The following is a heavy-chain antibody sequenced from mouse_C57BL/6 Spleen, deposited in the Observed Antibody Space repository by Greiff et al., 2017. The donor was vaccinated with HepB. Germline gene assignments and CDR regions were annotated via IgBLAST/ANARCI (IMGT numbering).Heavy chain of an antibody. CDR1: GFTFSSYA. CDR3: ARALITTVVAHFDV. CDR2: ISDGGSYT. V-gene: IGHV5-4*01. D-gene: IGHD1-1*01. Sequence: EVQVVESGGGLVKPGGSLKLSCAASGFTFSSYAMSWVRQTPEKRLEWVATISDGGSYTYYPDNVKGRFTISRDNAKNNLYLQMSHLKSEDTAMYYCARALITTVVAHFDVWGTGTTVTVSS. J-gene: IGHJ1*03.